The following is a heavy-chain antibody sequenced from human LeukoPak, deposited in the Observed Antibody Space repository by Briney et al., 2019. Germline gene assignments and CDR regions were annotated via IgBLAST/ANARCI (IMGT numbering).Heavy chain of an antibody. V-gene: IGHV1-69*13. J-gene: IGHJ4*02. Sequence: ASVKVCCTASGGTFSRYAISWVRQAPGQGLEWMGGIIPMFGIANYAQKLQGRVTITADESTSTAYMELSSLRSEDTAVYYCARDRPYTGGWRGFDYWGQATVDTDSS. D-gene: IGHD6-19*01. CDR3: ARDRPYTGGWRGFDY. CDR1: GGTFSRYA. CDR2: IIPMFGIA.